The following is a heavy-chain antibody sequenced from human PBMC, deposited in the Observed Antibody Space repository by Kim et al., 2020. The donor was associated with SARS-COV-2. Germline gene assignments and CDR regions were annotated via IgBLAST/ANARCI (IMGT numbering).Heavy chain of an antibody. D-gene: IGHD7-27*01. CDR1: GFTFSSYA. V-gene: IGHV3-30-3*01. CDR3: ARDKWGKGAFDI. J-gene: IGHJ3*02. Sequence: GGSLRLSCAASGFTFSSYAMHWVRQAPGKGLEWVAVISYDGSNKYYADSVKGRFTISRDNSKNTLYLQMNSLRAEDTAVYYYARDKWGKGAFDIWGQGT. CDR2: ISYDGSNK.